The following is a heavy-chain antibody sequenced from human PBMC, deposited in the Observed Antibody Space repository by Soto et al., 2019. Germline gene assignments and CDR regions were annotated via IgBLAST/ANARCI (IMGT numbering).Heavy chain of an antibody. Sequence: SETLSLTCAVYGGSFSGDYWTWIRQHPGTGLEWIGEINHSGSTNYNPSLKSRVTISVDTSKNQFSLKLTSVTAADTAVYYCERDKITGLFDYWGQGTLVT. CDR2: INHSGST. D-gene: IGHD2-8*02. CDR3: ERDKITGLFDY. V-gene: IGHV4-34*01. CDR1: GGSFSGDY. J-gene: IGHJ4*02.